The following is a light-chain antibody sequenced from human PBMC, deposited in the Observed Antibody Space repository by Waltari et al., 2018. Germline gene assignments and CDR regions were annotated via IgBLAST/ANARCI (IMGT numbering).Light chain of an antibody. CDR3: QSYDSSLGGSV. J-gene: IGLJ2*01. V-gene: IGLV1-40*01. CDR2: GST. CDR1: SSNIGAGYD. Sequence: QSVLTQPPSVSGAPGQRVTISCTGSSSNIGAGYDVNWYQQIPGKAPKLLIYGSTNRPSGVPARISGSKSGTSASLAITGLQAEDEADYYCQSYDSSLGGSVFGGGTKLTVL.